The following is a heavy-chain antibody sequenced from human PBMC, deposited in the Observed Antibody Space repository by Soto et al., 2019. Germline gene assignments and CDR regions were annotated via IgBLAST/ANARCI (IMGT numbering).Heavy chain of an antibody. CDR2: IDPSDSYT. Sequence: PGESLKISCKGSGYSFTSYWISWVRQMPGKGLEWMGRIDPSDSYTNYSPSFQSHVTISADKSISTAYLQWSSLKASDTAMYYCARHLTVVVPAAPSPYYYYYGMDVWGQGTTVTVSS. D-gene: IGHD2-2*01. CDR1: GYSFTSYW. V-gene: IGHV5-10-1*01. J-gene: IGHJ6*02. CDR3: ARHLTVVVPAAPSPYYYYYGMDV.